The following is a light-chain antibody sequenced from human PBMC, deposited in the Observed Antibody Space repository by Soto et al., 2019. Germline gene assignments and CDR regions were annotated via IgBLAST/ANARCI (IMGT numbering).Light chain of an antibody. J-gene: IGKJ2*01. Sequence: EIVLTQSPGTLSLSPGERATLSCRASQSVSSKYFAWYQQKPGQAPRVLIYDASSRATGIPDRFSGSKSGTDFTLTISRLEPEDFAVYFCQQYGSSPYTFGQGTKLEIK. CDR1: QSVSSKY. CDR3: QQYGSSPYT. V-gene: IGKV3-20*01. CDR2: DAS.